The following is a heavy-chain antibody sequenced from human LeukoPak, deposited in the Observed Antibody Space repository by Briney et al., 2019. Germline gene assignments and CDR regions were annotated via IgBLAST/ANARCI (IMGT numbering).Heavy chain of an antibody. Sequence: PGGSLRLSCAASGFTFSSYWMSWVRQAPGRGLEWVAVISYDESKKYYADSVKGRLTISRDNSKNTLYLQMNSLRAEDTAVYYCVKFPHWDRFDYWGQGTLVTVSS. CDR3: VKFPHWDRFDY. V-gene: IGHV3-30*18. D-gene: IGHD7-27*01. J-gene: IGHJ4*02. CDR1: GFTFSSYW. CDR2: ISYDESKK.